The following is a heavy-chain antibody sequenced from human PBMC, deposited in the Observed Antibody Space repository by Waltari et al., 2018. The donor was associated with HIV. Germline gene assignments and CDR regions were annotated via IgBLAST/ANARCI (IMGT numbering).Heavy chain of an antibody. V-gene: IGHV1-69*13. CDR3: ARSSIAVAGNFDY. CDR1: GGTFSSYA. J-gene: IGHJ4*02. D-gene: IGHD6-19*01. Sequence: QVQLVQSGAEVKKPGSSVKVSCKASGGTFSSYAISWVRQAPGQGLEWMGGIIPIFGTANYAQKCQGRVTITADESTSTDYMELSSMRSEDTAVYYCARSSIAVAGNFDYWGQGTLVTVSS. CDR2: IIPIFGTA.